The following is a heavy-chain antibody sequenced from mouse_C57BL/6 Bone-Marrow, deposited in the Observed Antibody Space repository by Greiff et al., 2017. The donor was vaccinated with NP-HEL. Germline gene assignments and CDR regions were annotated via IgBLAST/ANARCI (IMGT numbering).Heavy chain of an antibody. D-gene: IGHD1-1*01. CDR2: IYPGDGDT. CDR3: SRGDYGSSRFGYAMGS. Sequence: VQLQQSGAELVKPGASVKISCKASGYAFSSYWMNWVKERPGKGLEWIGQIYPGDGDTKYNEKFKGKATLTADKSSSTAYMQISSLTSEDSAVYFCSRGDYGSSRFGYAMGSWGQGASVTVSS. J-gene: IGHJ4*01. V-gene: IGHV1-80*01. CDR1: GYAFSSYW.